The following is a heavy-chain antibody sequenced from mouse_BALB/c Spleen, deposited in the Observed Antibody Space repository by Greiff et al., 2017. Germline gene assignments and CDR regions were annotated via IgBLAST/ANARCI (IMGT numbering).Heavy chain of an antibody. V-gene: IGHV1S22*01. CDR2: IYPGSGST. CDR3: TSFV. J-gene: IGHJ1*01. Sequence: LQQPGSELVRPGASVKLSCKASGYTFTSYWMHWVKQRPGQGLEWIGNIYPGSGSTNYDEKFKSKATLTVDTSSSTAYMQLSSLTSEDSAVYYCTSFVWGAGTTVTVSS. CDR1: GYTFTSYW.